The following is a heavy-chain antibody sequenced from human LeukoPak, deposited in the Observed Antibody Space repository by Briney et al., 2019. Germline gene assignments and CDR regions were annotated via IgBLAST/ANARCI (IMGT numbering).Heavy chain of an antibody. CDR2: ISPYNGNT. CDR1: GYTFTSYG. Sequence: GASVNVSCKASGYTFTSYGISWVRQAPGQGLEWMVWISPYNGNTNYAQNLQGRVTMTTDTSTSTAYMELRSLRSHDTAVYYCARENSHAFDIWGQGTMVTVSS. CDR3: ARENSHAFDI. J-gene: IGHJ3*02. D-gene: IGHD1-7*01. V-gene: IGHV1-18*01.